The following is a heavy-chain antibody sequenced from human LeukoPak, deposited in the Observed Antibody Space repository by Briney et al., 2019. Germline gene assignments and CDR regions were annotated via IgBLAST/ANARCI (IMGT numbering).Heavy chain of an antibody. CDR1: GYTFTIYG. V-gene: IGHV1-18*01. Sequence: ASVTVSFTASGYTFTIYGISWVRQAPGQGLEWMGWISAYNGNTNYAQKFQGRVTITADESTSTAYMELSSLRSEDTAVYYCARGHCSSTSCYWFGYYYYGMDVWGQGTTVTVSS. CDR2: ISAYNGNT. J-gene: IGHJ6*02. D-gene: IGHD2-2*01. CDR3: ARGHCSSTSCYWFGYYYYGMDV.